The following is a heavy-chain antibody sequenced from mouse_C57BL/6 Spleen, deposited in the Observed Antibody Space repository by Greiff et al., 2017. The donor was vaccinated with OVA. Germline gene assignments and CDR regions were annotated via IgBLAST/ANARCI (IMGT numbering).Heavy chain of an antibody. D-gene: IGHD3-2*02. V-gene: IGHV1-52*01. Sequence: VVRPGSSVKLSCKASGYTFTSYWMHWVKQRPIQGLEWIGNIDPSDSETHYNQKFKDKATLTVDKSSSTAYMQLSSLTSEDSAVYYCARSGGYFDYWGQGTTLTVSS. CDR1: GYTFTSYW. CDR3: ARSGGYFDY. CDR2: IDPSDSET. J-gene: IGHJ2*01.